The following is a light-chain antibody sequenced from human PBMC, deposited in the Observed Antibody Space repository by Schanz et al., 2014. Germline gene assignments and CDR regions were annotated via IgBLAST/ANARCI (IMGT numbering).Light chain of an antibody. V-gene: IGKV3-11*01. CDR3: QQRSNWPKFT. CDR1: QSVSSN. Sequence: EIVLTQSPVTLSVSPGERATLSCRASQSVSSNLAWYQQKPGQAPRLLIYDASNRATGIPARFSGSGSGADFTLTISSLDPEDFAVYYCQQRSNWPKFTFGPGTKVDIK. CDR2: DAS. J-gene: IGKJ3*01.